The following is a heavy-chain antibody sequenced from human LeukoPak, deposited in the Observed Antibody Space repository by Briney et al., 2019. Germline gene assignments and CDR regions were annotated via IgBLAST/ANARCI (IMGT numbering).Heavy chain of an antibody. Sequence: ASVKVSCKASGYTFTSYYMHWVRQAPGQGLEWMGIINPSGGSTSYARKFQGRVTMTRDTSTSTVYMELSSLRSEDTAVYYCARLSDTAMVNYYYGMDVWGQGTTVTVSS. CDR2: INPSGGST. V-gene: IGHV1-46*01. D-gene: IGHD5-18*01. CDR3: ARLSDTAMVNYYYGMDV. CDR1: GYTFTSYY. J-gene: IGHJ6*02.